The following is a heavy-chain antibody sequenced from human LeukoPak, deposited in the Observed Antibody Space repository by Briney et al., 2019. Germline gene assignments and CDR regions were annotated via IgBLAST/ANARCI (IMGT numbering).Heavy chain of an antibody. D-gene: IGHD3-10*01. CDR2: ISGSGGST. Sequence: PGGSLRLSCAASGVTFSSYAMSWVRQAPGKGLEWVSAISGSGGSTYYADSVKGRFTISRDNSKNTLYLQMNSLRAEDTAVYYCAKDFKRLLWFGEPPRWGQGTLVTVSS. V-gene: IGHV3-23*01. J-gene: IGHJ4*02. CDR1: GVTFSSYA. CDR3: AKDFKRLLWFGEPPR.